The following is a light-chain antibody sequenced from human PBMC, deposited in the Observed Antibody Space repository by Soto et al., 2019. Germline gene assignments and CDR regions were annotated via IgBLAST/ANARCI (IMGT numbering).Light chain of an antibody. V-gene: IGLV2-14*01. J-gene: IGLJ2*01. CDR1: SSDIGGYNY. CDR2: DVT. CDR3: CSYTSSTTPL. Sequence: QSALTQPASVSGSPGQSITISCTGTSSDIGGYNYVSWYQQHPGNAPKLIIYDVTNRPSGVSNRFSGSKSGDTASLTISGLLAEDEADYYCCSYTSSTTPLFGGGTKLTVL.